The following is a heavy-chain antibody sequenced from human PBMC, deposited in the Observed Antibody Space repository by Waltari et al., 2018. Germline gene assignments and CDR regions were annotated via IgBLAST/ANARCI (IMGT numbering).Heavy chain of an antibody. D-gene: IGHD3-3*01. J-gene: IGHJ2*01. Sequence: EVQLVESGGGLIQPGGSLRLSCAASGFTVSSNYMSWVRQAPGKGLDWVSLIYSGGNTYYADSVKGRFTISRDNSKNTIYLQMNSLTAEDTAVYYCARDITVFGVVIRRYFDLWGRGTLVTVSS. V-gene: IGHV3-53*01. CDR1: GFTVSSNY. CDR3: ARDITVFGVVIRRYFDL. CDR2: IYSGGNT.